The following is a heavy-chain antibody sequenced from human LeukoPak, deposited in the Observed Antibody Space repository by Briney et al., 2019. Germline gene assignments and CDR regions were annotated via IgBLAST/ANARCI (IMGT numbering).Heavy chain of an antibody. V-gene: IGHV3-23*01. CDR3: AKPGWTVPGTRWFDA. J-gene: IGHJ5*02. Sequence: GGSLRLSCAASGFTFESYAMSWVRQAPGKGLEWVSAIGSDGTAIQYADSVKGRFTISKDNSKYMLYLQMNGLRVEDTAVYYCAKPGWTVPGTRWFDAWGPGIPVTVSS. CDR2: IGSDGTAI. D-gene: IGHD2-2*01. CDR1: GFTFESYA.